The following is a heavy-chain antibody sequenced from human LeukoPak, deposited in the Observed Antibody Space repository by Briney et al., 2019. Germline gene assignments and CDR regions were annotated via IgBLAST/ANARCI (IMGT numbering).Heavy chain of an antibody. CDR2: INSDGSST. Sequence: PGGSLRLSCAASGFTFSSYWMHWVRQAPGKGLVWVSRINSDGSSTSYADSVKGRFTISRDNAKNTLYLQMNSLRAEDTAVYYCARGFYSSGYYRSDAFDIWGQGTMVTVSS. D-gene: IGHD3-22*01. CDR1: GFTFSSYW. J-gene: IGHJ3*02. V-gene: IGHV3-74*01. CDR3: ARGFYSSGYYRSDAFDI.